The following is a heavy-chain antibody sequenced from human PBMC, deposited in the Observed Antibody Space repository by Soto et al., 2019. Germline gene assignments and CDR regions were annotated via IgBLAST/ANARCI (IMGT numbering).Heavy chain of an antibody. J-gene: IGHJ6*02. Sequence: SETLSLTCTVPGGSISSSSYYWGWIRQPPGKGLEWIGSIYYSGSTYYNPSLKSRVTISVDTSKNQFSLKLSSVTAADTAVYYCASQQLVHYYYGMDVWGQGTTVT. CDR2: IYYSGST. D-gene: IGHD6-13*01. CDR3: ASQQLVHYYYGMDV. V-gene: IGHV4-39*01. CDR1: GGSISSSSYY.